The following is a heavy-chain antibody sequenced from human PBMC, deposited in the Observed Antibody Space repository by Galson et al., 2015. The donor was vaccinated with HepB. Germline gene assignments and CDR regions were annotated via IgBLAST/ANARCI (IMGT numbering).Heavy chain of an antibody. V-gene: IGHV3-30-3*01. D-gene: IGHD3-10*01. CDR2: ISYDGSNK. CDR3: ARDQWLVLGVCDY. J-gene: IGHJ4*02. CDR1: GFTFSSYA. Sequence: SLRLSCAASGFTFSSYAMHWVRQAPGKGLEWVAVISYDGSNKYYADSVKGRFTISRDNSKNTLYLQMNSLRAEDTAVYYCARDQWLVLGVCDYWGQGTLVTVSS.